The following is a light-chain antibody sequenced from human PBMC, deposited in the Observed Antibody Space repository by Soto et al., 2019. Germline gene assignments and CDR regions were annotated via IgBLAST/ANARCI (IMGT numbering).Light chain of an antibody. J-gene: IGKJ1*01. CDR3: QQSYSTSWT. V-gene: IGKV1-39*01. Sequence: DIQMTQSPSSLSASLGDRVTITCRASQSISSYLNWYQQKPGKAPKLLIYAASSLQSGVPTRFSGSRSGTAFTLTISSLQPEDFVSYYCQQSYSTSWTFGQGTKVEIK. CDR2: AAS. CDR1: QSISSY.